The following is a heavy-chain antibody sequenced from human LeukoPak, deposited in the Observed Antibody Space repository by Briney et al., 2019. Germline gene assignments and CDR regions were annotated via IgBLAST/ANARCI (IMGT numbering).Heavy chain of an antibody. Sequence: SETLSLTCAVSGGSISSSNWWSWVRQPPGKGLEWIGEINHSGSTNYNPSLKSRVTISVDTSKNQFSLKLSSVTAADTAVYYCARGGYDYPYDYWGQGTLVTVSS. CDR2: INHSGST. CDR3: ARGGYDYPYDY. D-gene: IGHD5-12*01. V-gene: IGHV4-4*02. J-gene: IGHJ4*02. CDR1: GGSISSSNW.